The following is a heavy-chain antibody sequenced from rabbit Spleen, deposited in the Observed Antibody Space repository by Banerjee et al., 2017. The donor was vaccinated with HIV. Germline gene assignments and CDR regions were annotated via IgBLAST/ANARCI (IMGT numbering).Heavy chain of an antibody. Sequence: QEQLVESGGGLVQPGGSLKLSCKASGFDFSNYGVSWVRQAPGKGLEWIGYIVPIFGVTYYANWVNGRFTISSHDAQNTLYLQLNSLTAADTATYFCARDLTDAIGWNFGWWGPGTLVTVS. CDR3: ARDLTDAIGWNFGW. V-gene: IGHV1S47*01. CDR2: IVPIFGVT. CDR1: GFDFSNYG. D-gene: IGHD4-1*01. J-gene: IGHJ4*01.